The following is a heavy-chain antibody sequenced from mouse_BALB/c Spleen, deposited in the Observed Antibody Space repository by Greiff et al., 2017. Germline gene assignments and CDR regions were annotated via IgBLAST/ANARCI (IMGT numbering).Heavy chain of an antibody. Sequence: EVKLVESGGGLVKPGGSLKLSCAASGFAFSSYDMSWVRQTPEKRLEWVAYISSGGGSTYYPDTVKGRFTISRDNAKNTLYLQMSSLKSEDTAMYYCARHGGKKDAMDYWGQGTSVTVSS. CDR2: ISSGGGST. V-gene: IGHV5-12-1*01. J-gene: IGHJ4*01. D-gene: IGHD2-1*01. CDR1: GFAFSSYD. CDR3: ARHGGKKDAMDY.